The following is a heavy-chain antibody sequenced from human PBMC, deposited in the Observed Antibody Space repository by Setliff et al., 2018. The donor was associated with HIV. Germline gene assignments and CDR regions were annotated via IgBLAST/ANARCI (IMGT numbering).Heavy chain of an antibody. V-gene: IGHV3-30*02. CDR1: GFTFSSYA. CDR3: AKDRNYHGSGSYHYKPFDY. Sequence: GGSLRLSCAASGFTFSSYAMTWVRQAPGRGLEWLTYIRYDASNKFYADSVKGRFTISRDNSKNTLFLQLNSLRVDDTAVYYCAKDRNYHGSGSYHYKPFDYWGQGTLVTVSS. CDR2: IRYDASNK. J-gene: IGHJ4*02. D-gene: IGHD3-10*01.